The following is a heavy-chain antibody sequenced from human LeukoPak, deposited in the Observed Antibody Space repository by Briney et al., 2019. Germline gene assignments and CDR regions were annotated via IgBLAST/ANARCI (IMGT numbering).Heavy chain of an antibody. V-gene: IGHV4-30-4*08. CDR1: GGSISSGDYY. CDR2: IYYSGST. J-gene: IGHJ6*03. CDR3: ARGYYDSSGSNYYYYYMDV. D-gene: IGHD3-22*01. Sequence: PSQTLSLTCTVSGGSISSGDYYWSWIRQPPGKGLEWIGYIYYSGSTYYNPSLKSRVTISVDTSKNQFSLKLSSVTAADTAVYYCARGYYDSSGSNYYYYYMDVWGEGTTVTVSS.